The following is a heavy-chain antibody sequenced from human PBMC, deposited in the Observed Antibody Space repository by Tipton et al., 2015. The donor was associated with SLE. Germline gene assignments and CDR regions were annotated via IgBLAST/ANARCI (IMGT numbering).Heavy chain of an antibody. CDR1: GFTFSSYS. V-gene: IGHV3-21*01. CDR2: ISSSSSYI. Sequence: SLRLSCAASGFTFSSYSMNWVRQAPGKGLEWVSSISSSSSYIYYADSVKGRFTISRDNAKNSLYLQMNSLRAEDTAVYYCAGVDIVATGSEDWGQGTLVTVSS. J-gene: IGHJ4*02. D-gene: IGHD5-12*01. CDR3: AGVDIVATGSED.